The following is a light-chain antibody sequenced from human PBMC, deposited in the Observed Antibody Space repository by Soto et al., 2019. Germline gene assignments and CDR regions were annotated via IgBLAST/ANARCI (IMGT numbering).Light chain of an antibody. V-gene: IGKV1-39*01. CDR2: AAS. CDR1: QSISSY. Sequence: DIQMTQSPSSLSASVGDRVTITCRASQSISSYLNGYQQKPGKAPKLLIYAASSLQSGVPSRFRGSGSGTDFTLTISSLQPEDFATYYCQQSYSTPLLTFGGGTKVEIK. CDR3: QQSYSTPLLT. J-gene: IGKJ4*01.